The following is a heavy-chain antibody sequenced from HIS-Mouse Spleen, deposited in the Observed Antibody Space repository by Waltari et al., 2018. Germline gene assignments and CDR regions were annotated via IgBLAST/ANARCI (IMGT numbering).Heavy chain of an antibody. CDR3: ARGRNWGWYFDL. CDR2: INHSGST. Sequence: QVQLQQWGAGLLKPSETLSLTCAVYGGSFSGYYWSWIRQPPGKGLEGIGEINHSGSTNYNPSLKSRVTISVDTSKNQFSLKLSSVTAADTAVYYCARGRNWGWYFDLWGRGTLVTVSS. D-gene: IGHD7-27*01. CDR1: GGSFSGYY. J-gene: IGHJ2*01. V-gene: IGHV4-34*01.